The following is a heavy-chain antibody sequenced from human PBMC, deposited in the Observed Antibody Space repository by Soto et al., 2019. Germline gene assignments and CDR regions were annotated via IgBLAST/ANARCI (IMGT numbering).Heavy chain of an antibody. D-gene: IGHD3-3*01. V-gene: IGHV4-38-2*01. Sequence: PSETLSLTCAVSGYSISTGYYWGWIRQPPGRGLEWIGSIYHTGKNYYKPSLKARITMSVDTSKNQFSVNLNSVTAADTAVYYCARAGVESILIFGVVTPYGLDVWGQGTTVTVSS. CDR3: ARAGVESILIFGVVTPYGLDV. CDR1: GYSISTGYY. CDR2: IYHTGKN. J-gene: IGHJ6*02.